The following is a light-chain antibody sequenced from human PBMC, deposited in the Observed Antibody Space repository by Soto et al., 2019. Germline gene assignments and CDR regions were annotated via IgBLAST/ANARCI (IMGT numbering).Light chain of an antibody. CDR3: QKYNTAPLT. Sequence: DIQMTQSPSSLSASLGDRVTITCRASQGIGIYLAWFQQRPGKVPKLLIYAASTLQSGVPSRFSGSGSGTDFTLSISSLHPESVAAYYCQKYNTAPLTFVGGTRVEIK. V-gene: IGKV1-27*01. J-gene: IGKJ4*01. CDR2: AAS. CDR1: QGIGIY.